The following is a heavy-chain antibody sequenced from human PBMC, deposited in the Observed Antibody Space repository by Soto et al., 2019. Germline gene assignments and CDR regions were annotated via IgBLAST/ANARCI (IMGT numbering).Heavy chain of an antibody. CDR1: GGTFSSYT. D-gene: IGHD3-9*01. CDR2: ISAYNGNT. V-gene: IGHV1-18*01. Sequence: GASVKVSCKASGGTFSSYTISWVRQAPGQGLEWMGWISAYNGNTNYAQKLQGRVTMTTDTSTSTAYMELRSLRSDDTAVYYCAIDLYDILTGPSAFDIWGQGTMVTVSS. J-gene: IGHJ3*02. CDR3: AIDLYDILTGPSAFDI.